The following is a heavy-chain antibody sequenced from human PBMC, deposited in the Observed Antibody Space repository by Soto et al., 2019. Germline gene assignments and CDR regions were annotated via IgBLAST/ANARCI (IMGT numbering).Heavy chain of an antibody. CDR3: TIDTQDYVWDS. J-gene: IGHJ4*02. CDR1: GNIFSKAW. D-gene: IGHD4-17*01. Sequence: EVQLVESGGGLVKPGGSLRLSCAASGNIFSKAWMSWVRQAPGKGLEWVGRIRSNTDGGTTDYVASVKGRFTISRADSKNTLFLQMNSLETEDTAVYSCTIDTQDYVWDSWGQGTLVTVSS. V-gene: IGHV3-15*01. CDR2: IRSNTDGGTT.